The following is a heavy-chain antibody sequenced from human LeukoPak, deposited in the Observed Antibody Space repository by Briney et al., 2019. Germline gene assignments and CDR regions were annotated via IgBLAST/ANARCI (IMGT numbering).Heavy chain of an antibody. Sequence: SVKVSCKASGGTFSSYTISWVRQAPGQGLEWMGRIIPILGIANYAQKFQGRVTITADKSTSTAYMGLSRLRSEDTAVYYCARRAVNYLGDYYYMDVWGKGTTVTVSS. J-gene: IGHJ6*03. CDR1: GGTFSSYT. D-gene: IGHD1-7*01. CDR3: ARRAVNYLGDYYYMDV. CDR2: IIPILGIA. V-gene: IGHV1-69*02.